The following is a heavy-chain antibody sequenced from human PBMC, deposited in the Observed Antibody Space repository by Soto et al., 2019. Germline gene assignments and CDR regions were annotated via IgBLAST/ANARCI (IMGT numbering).Heavy chain of an antibody. Sequence: QMQLQESGPGLVKPSETLSLTCTVPGDPMTSDYWSWIRQSPGKGLEWMGYIHNSGRTYYNPSLGSRITISLDTAKKQYSLKLTSVTAADTAVYYCARLGFCSGDRCRADRGGQGTLVTVSS. CDR1: GDPMTSDY. V-gene: IGHV4-4*08. CDR3: ARLGFCSGDRCRADR. CDR2: IHNSGRT. D-gene: IGHD2-15*01. J-gene: IGHJ5*02.